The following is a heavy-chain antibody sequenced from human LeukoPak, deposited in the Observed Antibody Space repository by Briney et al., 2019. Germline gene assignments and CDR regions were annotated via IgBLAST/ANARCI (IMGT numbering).Heavy chain of an antibody. Sequence: GGSLRLSCVVSEFRSSDYWMHWVRQAPGKGLVWVSRINSDGSSTSYADSVKGRFTISRDNAKNTLYLQMNSLGAEDTAVYYCAGDRFKLRYFDLWGQGTLVTVSS. CDR2: INSDGSST. J-gene: IGHJ4*02. D-gene: IGHD3-9*01. CDR1: EFRSSDYW. CDR3: AGDRFKLRYFDL. V-gene: IGHV3-74*01.